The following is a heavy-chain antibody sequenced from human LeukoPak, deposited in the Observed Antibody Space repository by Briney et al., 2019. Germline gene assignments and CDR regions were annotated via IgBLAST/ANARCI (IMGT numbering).Heavy chain of an antibody. V-gene: IGHV4-59*01. D-gene: IGHD3-22*01. CDR3: ARSLRPLWGYDSLVYWFDP. Sequence: KPSETLSLTCTVSGGSISSYYWSWIRQPPGKGLEWIGYIYYSGSTNYNPSLKSRVTISVDTSKNQFSLKLSSVTAADTAVYYCARSLRPLWGYDSLVYWFDPWGQGTLVTVSS. CDR2: IYYSGST. J-gene: IGHJ5*02. CDR1: GGSISSYY.